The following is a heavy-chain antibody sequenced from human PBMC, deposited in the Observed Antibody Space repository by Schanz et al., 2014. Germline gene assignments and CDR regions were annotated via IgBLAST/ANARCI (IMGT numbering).Heavy chain of an antibody. CDR3: ARDGEAAAGCDY. V-gene: IGHV3-66*02. CDR2: IGTSGGT. Sequence: EVQLVESGGGLVKPGGSLRLSCATSGFTLNNAWMNWVRQAPGKGLEWVSTIGTSGGTNYAESVKGRFTISRDNSKNTVYLQMNSLRSEDTAVYYCARDGEAAAGCDYWGQGTLVTVSS. D-gene: IGHD6-13*01. J-gene: IGHJ4*02. CDR1: GFTLNNAW.